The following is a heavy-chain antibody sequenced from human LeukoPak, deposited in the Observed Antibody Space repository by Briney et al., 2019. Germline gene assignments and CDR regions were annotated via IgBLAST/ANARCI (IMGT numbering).Heavy chain of an antibody. CDR2: ISGNSGSI. Sequence: GGSLRLSCAASGFMFDDYAMHWVRQAPGKGLEWVPGISGNSGSIGYADSVKGRFTISRDNAKNSLYLQMNSLRAEDMALYYCTRGDYDSSGYTGGFDYWGQGTLVTVSS. CDR1: GFMFDDYA. V-gene: IGHV3-9*03. CDR3: TRGDYDSSGYTGGFDY. J-gene: IGHJ4*02. D-gene: IGHD3-22*01.